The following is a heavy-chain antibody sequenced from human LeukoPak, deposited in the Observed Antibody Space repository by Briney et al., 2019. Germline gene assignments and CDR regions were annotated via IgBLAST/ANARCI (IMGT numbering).Heavy chain of an antibody. D-gene: IGHD6-13*01. CDR3: ARRVYSKGGISRAAYYYYYYMDV. CDR2: INHSGST. V-gene: IGHV4-34*01. J-gene: IGHJ6*03. CDR1: GGSFRNNH. Sequence: SETLSLTCAVYGGSFRNNHWSWIRQSPGKGLEWIGEINHSGSTNYNPSLKSRVTISVDTSKNQFSLKLSSVTAADTAVYYCARRVYSKGGISRAAYYYYYYMDVWGKGTTVTISS.